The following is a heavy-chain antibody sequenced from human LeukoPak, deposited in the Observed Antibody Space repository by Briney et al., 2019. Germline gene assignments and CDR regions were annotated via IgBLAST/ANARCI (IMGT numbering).Heavy chain of an antibody. CDR1: GYTFTSYD. J-gene: IGHJ5*02. Sequence: ASVKVSCKASGYTFTSYDINWVRQATGQGLGWMGWMNPNSGNTGYAQKFQGRVTMTRNTSISTAYMELSSLRSEDTAVYYCARGSRCSGGSCYHNWFDPWGQGTLVTVSS. CDR2: MNPNSGNT. V-gene: IGHV1-8*01. D-gene: IGHD2-15*01. CDR3: ARGSRCSGGSCYHNWFDP.